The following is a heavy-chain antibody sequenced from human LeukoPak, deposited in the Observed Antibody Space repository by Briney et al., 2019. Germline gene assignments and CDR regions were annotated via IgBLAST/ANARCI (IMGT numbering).Heavy chain of an antibody. D-gene: IGHD2-21*01. CDR3: ARGLAYCGGDCYSGGGDYLDY. V-gene: IGHV4-38-2*01. CDR2: IYHSGST. Sequence: SETLSLTCAVSGYSISSGYYWGWIRQPPGKGLEWIGSIYHSGSTYYNPSLKSRVTISVDTSKNQFSLKLSSVPAADPAVYYCARGLAYCGGDCYSGGGDYLDYWGQGTLVIVSS. CDR1: GYSISSGYY. J-gene: IGHJ4*02.